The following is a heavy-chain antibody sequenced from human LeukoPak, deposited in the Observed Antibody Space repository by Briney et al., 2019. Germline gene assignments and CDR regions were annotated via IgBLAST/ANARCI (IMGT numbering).Heavy chain of an antibody. CDR1: GFTFSSYS. Sequence: GGSLRLSCAASGFTFSSYSMNWVRQAPGKGLEWVSYISSSSSTIYYADSVKGRFTISRDNSKNTLYLQMNSLRAEDTAMYYCARWGNPKILDSWGQGVLVTVSS. CDR2: ISSSSSTI. J-gene: IGHJ4*02. CDR3: ARWGNPKILDS. V-gene: IGHV3-48*01. D-gene: IGHD1-26*01.